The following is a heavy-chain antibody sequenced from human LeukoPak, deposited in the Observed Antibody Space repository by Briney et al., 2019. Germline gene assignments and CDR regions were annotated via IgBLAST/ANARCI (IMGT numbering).Heavy chain of an antibody. J-gene: IGHJ4*02. CDR1: GFTVSSNY. CDR3: ARDQDWNDRGGLDY. V-gene: IGHV3-7*01. D-gene: IGHD1-1*01. Sequence: PGGSLRLSCAASGFTVSSNYMTWVRQTPGKGLEWVANIKEDGSQQYYVDSVKGRFTISRDNSKNSLYLQMNSLRAEDTAVYYCARDQDWNDRGGLDYWGQGTLVIVSS. CDR2: IKEDGSQQ.